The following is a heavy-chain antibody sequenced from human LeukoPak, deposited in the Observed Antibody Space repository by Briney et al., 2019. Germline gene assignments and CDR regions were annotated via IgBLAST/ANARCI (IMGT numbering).Heavy chain of an antibody. D-gene: IGHD4-17*01. Sequence: GGSLRLSCAASGFTFSSYGMHWVRQAPGKGLEWVAVIWYDGSNKYYADSVKGRFTISRDNSKNTLYLQMNSLRAEDTAVYYCARHPSSTVTRGYWGQGTLVTVSS. CDR3: ARHPSSTVTRGY. CDR1: GFTFSSYG. CDR2: IWYDGSNK. J-gene: IGHJ4*02. V-gene: IGHV3-33*01.